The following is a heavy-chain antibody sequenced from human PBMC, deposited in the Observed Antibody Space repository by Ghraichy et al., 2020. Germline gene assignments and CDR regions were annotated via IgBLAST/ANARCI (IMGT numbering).Heavy chain of an antibody. CDR2: TYYRSKWNN. J-gene: IGHJ4*02. V-gene: IGHV6-1*01. CDR3: ARDRERYSGSGSSFDY. Sequence: SQTLSLTCAISGDSVSSNRAGWNWIRQSPSRGLEWLGRTYYRSKWNNDFALSVKSRITIKPDTSKNHFSLQLNSVTPEDTAVYYCARDRERYSGSGSSFDYWGQGTRVTFSS. D-gene: IGHD3-10*01. CDR1: GDSVSSNRAG.